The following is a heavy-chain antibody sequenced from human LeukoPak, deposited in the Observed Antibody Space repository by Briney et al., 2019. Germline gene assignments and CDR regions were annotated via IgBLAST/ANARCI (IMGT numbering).Heavy chain of an antibody. CDR1: GGSFSGYY. V-gene: IGHV4-34*01. CDR2: INHSGST. Sequence: PSETLSLTCAVYGGSFSGYYWSWIRQPPGKGLEWIGKINHSGSTNYNPSLKSRVTISVDTSKNQFSLKLSSVTAADTAVYYCARGRDIAANWGQGTLVTVSS. J-gene: IGHJ4*02. CDR3: ARGRDIAAN. D-gene: IGHD6-6*01.